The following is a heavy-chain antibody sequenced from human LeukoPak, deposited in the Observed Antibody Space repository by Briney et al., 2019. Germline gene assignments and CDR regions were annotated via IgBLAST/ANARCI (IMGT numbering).Heavy chain of an antibody. CDR1: GFTFSSYG. CDR3: AKMGDSSGYYTRAYYMDV. D-gene: IGHD3-22*01. V-gene: IGHV3-30*02. Sequence: GGSLRLSCAASGFTFSSYGMHWVRQAPGKGLEWVAFIWYDGSNKYYADSVKGRFTISRDNSKNTLYMQMNSLRPEDTAVYYRAKMGDSSGYYTRAYYMDVWGKGTTVTVSS. CDR2: IWYDGSNK. J-gene: IGHJ6*03.